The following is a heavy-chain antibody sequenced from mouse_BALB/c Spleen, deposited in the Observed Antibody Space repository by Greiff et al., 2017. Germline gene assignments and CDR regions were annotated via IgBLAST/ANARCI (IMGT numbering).Heavy chain of an antibody. D-gene: IGHD1-2*01. V-gene: IGHV5-6-5*01. CDR2: ISSGGST. J-gene: IGHJ4*01. Sequence: EVKLMESGGGLVKPGGSLKLSCAASGFTFSSYAMSWVRQTPEKRLEWVASISSGGSTYYPDSVKGRFTISRDNARNILYLQMSSLRSEDTAMYYCARGGYGYYAMDYWGQGTSVTVSS. CDR3: ARGGYGYYAMDY. CDR1: GFTFSSYA.